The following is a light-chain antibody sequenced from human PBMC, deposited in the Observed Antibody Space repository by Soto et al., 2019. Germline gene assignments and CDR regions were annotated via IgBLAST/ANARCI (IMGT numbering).Light chain of an antibody. CDR2: EVS. J-gene: IGLJ1*01. CDR1: NSDVGGFNY. CDR3: TSYESPSTSYV. Sequence: QSALTQPASVSGSPGQSITISCTGTNSDVGGFNYVSWYQHHPGKAPKLIIYEVSNRPSGVSSRFSGSKSDNTASLTISGRQAEDEDDDYCTSYESPSTSYVFGTGTKLTVL. V-gene: IGLV2-14*01.